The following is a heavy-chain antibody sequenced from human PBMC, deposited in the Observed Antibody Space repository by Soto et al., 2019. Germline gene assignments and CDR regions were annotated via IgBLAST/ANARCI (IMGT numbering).Heavy chain of an antibody. J-gene: IGHJ4*02. D-gene: IGHD5-12*01. CDR3: ARGGGVGYDFFDY. CDR2: INAGNGNT. CDR1: GYTFTSYA. Sequence: ASVKVSCKASGYTFTSYAMHWVRQAPGQRLEWMGWINAGNGNTKYSQKFQGRVTITRDTSASTAYMELSSLRSEDTAVYYCARGGGVGYDFFDYWGQGTLVTVSS. V-gene: IGHV1-3*01.